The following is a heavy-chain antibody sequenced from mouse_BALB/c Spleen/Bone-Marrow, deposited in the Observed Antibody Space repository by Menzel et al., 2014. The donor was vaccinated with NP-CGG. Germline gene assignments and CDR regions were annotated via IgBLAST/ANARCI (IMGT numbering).Heavy chain of an antibody. CDR3: ARDYANTAWFAS. CDR1: GFNIKDTH. Sequence: EVKLVESGAELVKPGASVKLSCTPSGFNIKDTHMHWVKQRPEQGLEWIGRIDPANGNTKYDPNFQGKATITADTSSNPAYLQLSSLTSEDTAVYYCARDYANTAWFASWGQGTLVTVS. J-gene: IGHJ3*01. V-gene: IGHV14-3*02. D-gene: IGHD1-1*01. CDR2: IDPANGNT.